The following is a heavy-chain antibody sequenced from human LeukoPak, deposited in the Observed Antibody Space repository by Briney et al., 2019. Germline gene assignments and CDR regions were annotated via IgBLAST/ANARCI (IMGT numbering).Heavy chain of an antibody. J-gene: IGHJ5*02. Sequence: GGSLRLSCAASGFTFSSYSMNWVRQAPGKGPEWVSSISSSSSYIYYADSVKGRFTISRDNAKNSLYLQMNSLRAEDTAVYYCASSGVNWFDPWGQGTLVTVSS. CDR1: GFTFSSYS. CDR2: ISSSSSYI. CDR3: ASSGVNWFDP. D-gene: IGHD3-10*01. V-gene: IGHV3-21*01.